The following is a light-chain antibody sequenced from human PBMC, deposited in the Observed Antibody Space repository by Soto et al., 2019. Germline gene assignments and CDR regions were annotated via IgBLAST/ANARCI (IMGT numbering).Light chain of an antibody. CDR1: SSNIGAGYH. CDR3: QSYDGSLSDVA. Sequence: QSVLTQPPSVSGAPGQRVTISCAGSSSNIGAGYHVHWYQELPGTAPKLLIYGNTNRPSGVPDRFSGSKSGSSASLAITGLQAEDEADYYCQSYDGSLSDVAFGRGTQLTVL. J-gene: IGLJ2*01. V-gene: IGLV1-40*01. CDR2: GNT.